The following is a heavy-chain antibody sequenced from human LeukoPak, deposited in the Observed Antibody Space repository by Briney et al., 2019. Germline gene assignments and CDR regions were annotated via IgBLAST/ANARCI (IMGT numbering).Heavy chain of an antibody. CDR2: TYYRSKWYN. CDR1: GDSVSSNMAA. D-gene: IGHD1-26*01. Sequence: SQTLSLTCAISGDSVSSNMAAWNWIRQSPSRGLEWLGRTYYRSKWYNDYAVSVKSRITINPDTSKNQFSLQLNSVTPEDTAVYYCARDTPLRGSYLEGTFDYWGQGTLVTVSS. CDR3: ARDTPLRGSYLEGTFDY. V-gene: IGHV6-1*01. J-gene: IGHJ4*02.